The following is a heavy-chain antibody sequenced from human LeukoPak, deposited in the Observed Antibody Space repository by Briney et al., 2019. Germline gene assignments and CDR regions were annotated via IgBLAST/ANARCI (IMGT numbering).Heavy chain of an antibody. D-gene: IGHD6-19*01. CDR3: ARGGGWGDADAFVF. CDR1: GYTFIAHY. J-gene: IGHJ3*01. Sequence: ASVKVSCKASGYTFIAHYLHWVRQAPGQGLEWMGWINPNSGDTKYAQKFQGWVTMTRDTSISTAYMELSRLKSDDTAVYYCARGGGWGDADAFVFWGQGTMVTVSS. CDR2: INPNSGDT. V-gene: IGHV1-2*04.